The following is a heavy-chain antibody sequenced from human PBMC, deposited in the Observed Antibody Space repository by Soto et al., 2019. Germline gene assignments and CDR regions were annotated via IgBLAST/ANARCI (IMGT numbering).Heavy chain of an antibody. D-gene: IGHD6-19*01. Sequence: SETLSLTCTVSGGSISSSSYYWGWIRQPPGKGLEWIGSIYYSGSTYYNPSLKSRVTISVDTSKNQFSLKLSSVTAADTAVYYCARGGYSSGWPSRGFDYWGQGTLVTVSS. V-gene: IGHV4-39*01. CDR2: IYYSGST. CDR1: GGSISSSSYY. J-gene: IGHJ4*02. CDR3: ARGGYSSGWPSRGFDY.